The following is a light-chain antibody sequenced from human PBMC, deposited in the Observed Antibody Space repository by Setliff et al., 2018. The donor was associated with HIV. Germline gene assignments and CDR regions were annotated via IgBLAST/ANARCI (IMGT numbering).Light chain of an antibody. J-gene: IGLJ2*01. CDR2: YNS. V-gene: IGLV3-21*04. CDR3: QVWDSSSDLHVV. Sequence: SYELTQPPPVSVAPGKTASITCGGNNIGSKSVYWYQQKPGQAPVLVISYNSDRPSGTPERFPGSNSGNTATLTISRVEAGDEADYYCQVWDSSSDLHVVFGGGTKGTVL. CDR1: NIGSKS.